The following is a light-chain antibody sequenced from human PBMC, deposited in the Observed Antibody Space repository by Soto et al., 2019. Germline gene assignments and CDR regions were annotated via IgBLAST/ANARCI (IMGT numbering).Light chain of an antibody. V-gene: IGKV1-39*01. Sequence: DIQMTQSPSSLSASVGDRVTMTCRASQGISSYLNWYQLKPGKAPQLLIYDASNLQSGVPSRFSGSGSGTDFTLTISSLQPEDFDSYYCQQGHTLPWTFGQGTKVEIK. J-gene: IGKJ1*01. CDR2: DAS. CDR1: QGISSY. CDR3: QQGHTLPWT.